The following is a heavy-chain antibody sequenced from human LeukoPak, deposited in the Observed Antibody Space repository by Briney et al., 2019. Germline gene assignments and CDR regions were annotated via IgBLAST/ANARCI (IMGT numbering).Heavy chain of an antibody. J-gene: IGHJ3*02. CDR2: IYPGDSDT. D-gene: IGHD3-22*01. V-gene: IGHV5-51*01. Sequence: GESLKISCKGSGYSFTSYWIGWVRQMPGKGLEWMGTIYPGDSDTRYSPSFQGQVTISADKSISTAYLQWSSLKASDTAMYYCARSYYDSSGYSPAFDIWGQGTMVTVSS. CDR1: GYSFTSYW. CDR3: ARSYYDSSGYSPAFDI.